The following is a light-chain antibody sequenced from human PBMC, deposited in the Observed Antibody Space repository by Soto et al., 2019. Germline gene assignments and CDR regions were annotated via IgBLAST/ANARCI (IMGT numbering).Light chain of an antibody. Sequence: QSALTQPASVSGSPGQSITLSCTGTSSDVGRYNYVSWYQQHPGKAPKLMIYDVSNRPSGVSNRFSGSKSGNTASLTISGLQAEDEADYYCSSYTSSAVFRTGTKLTVL. J-gene: IGLJ1*01. CDR1: SSDVGRYNY. CDR3: SSYTSSAV. CDR2: DVS. V-gene: IGLV2-14*01.